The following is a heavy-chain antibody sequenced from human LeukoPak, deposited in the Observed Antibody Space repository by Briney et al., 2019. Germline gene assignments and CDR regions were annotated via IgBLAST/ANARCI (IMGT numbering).Heavy chain of an antibody. CDR3: ARERDGYCGGDCYYYYGMDV. D-gene: IGHD2-21*02. J-gene: IGHJ6*02. CDR1: GFAVSSNY. CDR2: IHSGGNT. V-gene: IGHV3-66*01. Sequence: GGSLRLSCTASGFAVSSNYRNWVRQAPGKGLEWVSVIHSGGNTYYAHSVKDRFTISRDNSKNTVYLQMNSLRAEDTALYYCARERDGYCGGDCYYYYGMDVWGQGTTVTVSS.